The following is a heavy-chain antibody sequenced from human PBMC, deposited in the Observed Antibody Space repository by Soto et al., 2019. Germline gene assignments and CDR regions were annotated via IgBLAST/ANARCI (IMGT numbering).Heavy chain of an antibody. CDR1: GGSISSYY. Sequence: SATLSLTGTVSGGSISSYYWSWIRQPAGKGLEWIGRIYTSGSTNYNPSLKSRVTMSVDTSKNQFPLRLTSVTAADTAVYYCARSTYSYDTSGHGMWFDPWGPGTLVTVSS. CDR2: IYTSGST. D-gene: IGHD3-22*01. J-gene: IGHJ5*02. V-gene: IGHV4-4*07. CDR3: ARSTYSYDTSGHGMWFDP.